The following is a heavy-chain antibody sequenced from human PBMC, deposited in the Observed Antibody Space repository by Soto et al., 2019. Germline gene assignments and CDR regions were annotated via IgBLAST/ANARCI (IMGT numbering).Heavy chain of an antibody. V-gene: IGHV1-69*13. CDR3: ARAPYYYDSSGYPSYGMDV. D-gene: IGHD3-22*01. CDR2: IIPIFGTA. Sequence: ASVKVSCKASGGTFSSYAISWVRQAPGQGLEWMGGIIPIFGTANYAQKFQGRVTITADESTSTAYMELSSLRSEDTAVYYCARAPYYYDSSGYPSYGMDVWRQGTTVTVSS. J-gene: IGHJ6*02. CDR1: GGTFSSYA.